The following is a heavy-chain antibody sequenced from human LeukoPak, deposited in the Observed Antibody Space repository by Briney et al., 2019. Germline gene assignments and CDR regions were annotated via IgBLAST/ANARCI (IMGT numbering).Heavy chain of an antibody. CDR1: GFTFSNAW. CDR3: TTAVYLTGHEY. CDR2: IKSKTDGGTT. J-gene: IGHJ4*02. D-gene: IGHD3-9*01. Sequence: GGSLRLSCAASGFTFSNAWMTWVRQAPGKGLEWVGRIKSKTDGGTTDYAAPVKDRFTISRDDSKNTMYVQMNSLKTEDTAVYYCTTAVYLTGHEYWGQGTLVTVSS. V-gene: IGHV3-15*01.